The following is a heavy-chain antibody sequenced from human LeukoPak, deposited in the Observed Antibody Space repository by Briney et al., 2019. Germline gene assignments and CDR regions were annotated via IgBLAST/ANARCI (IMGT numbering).Heavy chain of an antibody. CDR2: IKSKADGGTA. CDR3: ARGPDYGDYVIDY. Sequence: PGGSLRLSCAASGFTFSKDWMSWVRQAPGKGLEWVGRIKSKADGGTADYATPVKGRFTISRDNSKNTLYLQMNSLRAEDTAVYYCARGPDYGDYVIDYWGQGTLVTVSS. D-gene: IGHD4-17*01. V-gene: IGHV3-15*01. CDR1: GFTFSKDW. J-gene: IGHJ4*02.